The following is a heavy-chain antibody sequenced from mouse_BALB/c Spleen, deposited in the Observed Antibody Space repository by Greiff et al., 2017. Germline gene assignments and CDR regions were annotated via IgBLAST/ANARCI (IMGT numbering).Heavy chain of an antibody. V-gene: IGHV1-4*02. D-gene: IGHD1-1*01. CDR3: ARNYYGSSSLAY. CDR1: GYTFTSYT. J-gene: IGHJ3*01. CDR2: INPSSGYT. Sequence: VQLQQSAAELARPGASVKMSCKASGYTFTSYTMHWVKQRPGQGLEWIGYINPSSGYTEYNQKFKDKTTLTADKSSSTAYMQLSSLTSEDSAVYYCARNYYGSSSLAYWGQGTLVTVSA.